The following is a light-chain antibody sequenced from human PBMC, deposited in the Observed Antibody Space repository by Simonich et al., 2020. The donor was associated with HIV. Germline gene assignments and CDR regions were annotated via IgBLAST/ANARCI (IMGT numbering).Light chain of an antibody. J-gene: IGLJ3*02. CDR1: SSDFGTYNY. Sequence: QSALTQPASVSGSPGQSITISCIGTSSDFGTYNYVSWYQHPPGQAPKLIIFNVTERPSGASIRFSGSKSGNTASLTISGLQAEDEADFYCSSYTSSSTWVFGGGTKVTVL. CDR3: SSYTSSSTWV. V-gene: IGLV2-14*03. CDR2: NVT.